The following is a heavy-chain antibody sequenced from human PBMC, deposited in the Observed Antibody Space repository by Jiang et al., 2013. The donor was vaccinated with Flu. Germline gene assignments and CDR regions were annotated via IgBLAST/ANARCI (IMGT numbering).Heavy chain of an antibody. Sequence: AISWVRQAPGQGLEWMGGIIPIFGTANYAQKFQGRVTITADKSTSTAYMELSSLRSEDTAVYYCARAVRDYYGSGSYSIFDYWGQGTLVTVSS. CDR2: IIPIFGTA. CDR1: A. J-gene: IGHJ4*02. CDR3: ARAVRDYYGSGSYSIFDY. D-gene: IGHD3-10*01. V-gene: IGHV1-69*06.